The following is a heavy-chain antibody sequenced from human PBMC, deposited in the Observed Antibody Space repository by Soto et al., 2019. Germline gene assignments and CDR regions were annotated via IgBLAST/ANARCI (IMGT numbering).Heavy chain of an antibody. CDR2: IIPILGIA. Sequence: QVQLVQSGAEVKKPGSSVKVSCKASGGTFSSYTISWVRQAPGQGLEWMGRIIPILGIANYAQKFQGRVTITADKSTSTAYMELSSLRSEDTAVDYCARDPRGVVWSGTADAFDIWGQGTMVTVSS. CDR3: ARDPRGVVWSGTADAFDI. V-gene: IGHV1-69*08. D-gene: IGHD3-3*01. CDR1: GGTFSSYT. J-gene: IGHJ3*02.